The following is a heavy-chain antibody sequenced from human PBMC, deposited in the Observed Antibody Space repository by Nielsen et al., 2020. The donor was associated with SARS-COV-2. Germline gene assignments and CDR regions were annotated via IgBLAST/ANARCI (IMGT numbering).Heavy chain of an antibody. CDR3: ARDEVAGVQRDAFDI. D-gene: IGHD6-19*01. CDR1: GGSISSSSYY. J-gene: IGHJ3*02. Sequence: SETLSLTCTVSGGSISSSSYYWGWIRQPPGKGLEWIGSIYYSGSTYYNPSLKSRVTISVDTSKNQFSLKLSSVTAADTAVYYCARDEVAGVQRDAFDIWGQGTMVTVSS. V-gene: IGHV4-39*02. CDR2: IYYSGST.